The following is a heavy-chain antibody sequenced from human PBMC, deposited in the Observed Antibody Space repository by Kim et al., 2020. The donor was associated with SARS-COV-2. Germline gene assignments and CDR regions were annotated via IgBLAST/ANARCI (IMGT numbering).Heavy chain of an antibody. CDR3: ARRRYFDWDRRGGWFDP. Sequence: ASVKVSCKASGYTLTNYAMHWVRQAPVQRLEWMGWINACKGNTKYSQKFQCRVTITRDTAACTTYMEHRTLRSEDTAVYYCARRRYFDWDRRGGWFDPWGPGPLVTFPS. CDR2: INACKGNT. D-gene: IGHD3-9*01. V-gene: IGHV1-3*01. J-gene: IGHJ5*02. CDR1: GYTLTNYA.